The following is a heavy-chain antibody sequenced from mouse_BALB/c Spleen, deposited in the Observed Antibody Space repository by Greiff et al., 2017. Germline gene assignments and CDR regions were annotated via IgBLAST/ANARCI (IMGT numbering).Heavy chain of an antibody. CDR3: ARDGAIYYYGSSYEEGAMDY. Sequence: EVKLVESGGGLVQPGGSLKLSCAASGFTFSSYGMSWVRQTPDKRLELVATINSNGGSTYYPDSVKGRFTISRDNAKNTLYLQMSSLKSEDTAMYYCARDGAIYYYGSSYEEGAMDYWGQGTSVTVSS. V-gene: IGHV5-6-3*01. CDR2: INSNGGST. CDR1: GFTFSSYG. J-gene: IGHJ4*01. D-gene: IGHD1-1*01.